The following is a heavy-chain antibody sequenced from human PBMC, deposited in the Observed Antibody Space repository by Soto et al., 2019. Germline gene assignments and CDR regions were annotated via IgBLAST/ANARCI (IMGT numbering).Heavy chain of an antibody. V-gene: IGHV4-59*01. Sequence: QVQLQESGPGLVKPSETLSLTCTVSGGSISSYYWSWIRQPPGKGLEWIGYIYYSGSTNYNPSLKSRVTISVDTSKNQFSLKLSSVTAADTAVYYCARERGSGYYYAYDYWGQGTLVTVSS. CDR2: IYYSGST. J-gene: IGHJ4*02. CDR1: GGSISSYY. D-gene: IGHD3-22*01. CDR3: ARERGSGYYYAYDY.